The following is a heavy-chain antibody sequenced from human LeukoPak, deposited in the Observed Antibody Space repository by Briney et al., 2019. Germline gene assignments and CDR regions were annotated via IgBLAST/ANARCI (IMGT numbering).Heavy chain of an antibody. Sequence: PSETLSLTCTVSGGSISSSSYYWDWIRQSPGKGLEWIGEIYHSGSTNYNPSLKSRVTISVDKSKNQLSLKLSSVTAADTAVYYCAKYSSGWFAFDYWGQGTLVTVSS. J-gene: IGHJ4*02. CDR1: GGSISSSSYY. CDR2: IYHSGST. V-gene: IGHV4-61*05. CDR3: AKYSSGWFAFDY. D-gene: IGHD6-19*01.